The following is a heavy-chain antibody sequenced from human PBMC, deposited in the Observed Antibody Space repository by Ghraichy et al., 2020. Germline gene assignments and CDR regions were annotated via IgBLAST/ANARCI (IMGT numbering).Heavy chain of an antibody. D-gene: IGHD2-15*01. J-gene: IGHJ5*02. CDR2: ISSSSSTI. Sequence: GGSLRLSCAASGFTFSSYSMNWVRQAPGKGLEWVSYISSSSSTIYYADSVKGRFTISRDNAKNSLYLQMNSLRDEDTAVYYCAREQSIVVVVAATRGGSRYNWFDPWGQGTLVTVSS. CDR3: AREQSIVVVVAATRGGSRYNWFDP. V-gene: IGHV3-48*02. CDR1: GFTFSSYS.